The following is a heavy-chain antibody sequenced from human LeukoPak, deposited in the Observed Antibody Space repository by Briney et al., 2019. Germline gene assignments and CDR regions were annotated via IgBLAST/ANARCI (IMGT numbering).Heavy chain of an antibody. Sequence: SVKVSCKASGGTFSSYAISWVRQAPGQGLEWMGRIIPILGIANYAQKFQGRVTITADKSTSTAYMELSSLRSEDTAVYYCARSLGATYYYYYGMDVWGQGTTVTVSS. V-gene: IGHV1-69*04. CDR2: IIPILGIA. D-gene: IGHD7-27*01. CDR1: GGTFSSYA. CDR3: ARSLGATYYYYYGMDV. J-gene: IGHJ6*02.